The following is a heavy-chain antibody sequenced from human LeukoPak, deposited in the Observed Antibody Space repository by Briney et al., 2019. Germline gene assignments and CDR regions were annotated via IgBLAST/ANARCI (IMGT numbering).Heavy chain of an antibody. V-gene: IGHV3-21*01. J-gene: IGHJ4*02. D-gene: IGHD3-22*01. Sequence: GGSLRLSCAASGFSFSSYRMNWVRQAPGKGLEWVSSISSSSSYIYYADSVKGRFTISRDNAKNSLYLQMNSLRAEDTAVYYCARDAYDSSGYSGAVDYWGQGTLVTVSS. CDR3: ARDAYDSSGYSGAVDY. CDR2: ISSSSSYI. CDR1: GFSFSSYR.